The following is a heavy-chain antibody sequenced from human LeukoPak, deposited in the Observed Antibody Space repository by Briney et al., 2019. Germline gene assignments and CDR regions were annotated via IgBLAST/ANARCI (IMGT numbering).Heavy chain of an antibody. J-gene: IGHJ6*04. D-gene: IGHD2-21*02. Sequence: SETLSLTCAVYGGSFSGYYWSWIRQLPGKGLEWIGEINHSGSTNYNPSLKSRVTISVDTSKNQFSLKLSSVTAADTAVYSCARGVVVTAIHHYYYGMDVWGKGTTVTVSS. CDR1: GGSFSGYY. V-gene: IGHV4-34*01. CDR2: INHSGST. CDR3: ARGVVVTAIHHYYYGMDV.